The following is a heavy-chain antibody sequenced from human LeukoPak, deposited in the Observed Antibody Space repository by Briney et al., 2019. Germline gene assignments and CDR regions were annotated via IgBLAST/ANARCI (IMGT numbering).Heavy chain of an antibody. V-gene: IGHV3-7*03. CDR1: GFTFSTYW. Sequence: GGSLRLSCAASGFTFSTYWMSWVRQAPGKGLEWVANIKQDGSEKYYVDSVKGRFTISRDNAKNSLYLQMNSLRAEDTAVYYCARDGDDGSSYYSDYWGQGTLVTVSS. CDR2: IKQDGSEK. CDR3: ARDGDDGSSYYSDY. J-gene: IGHJ4*02. D-gene: IGHD3-22*01.